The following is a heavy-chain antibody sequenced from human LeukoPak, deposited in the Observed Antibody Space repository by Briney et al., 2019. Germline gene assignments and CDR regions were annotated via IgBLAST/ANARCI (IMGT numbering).Heavy chain of an antibody. Sequence: GASVKVSCKASGGTFSSYAISWVRQAPGQGLEWVGGIIPIFGTANYAQKFQGRVTITTDESTSTAYMELSSLRSEDTAVYYCAREEWRYCSSTSCYREYNWFDPWGPGTLVTVSS. J-gene: IGHJ5*02. D-gene: IGHD2-2*01. CDR3: AREEWRYCSSTSCYREYNWFDP. V-gene: IGHV1-69*05. CDR2: IIPIFGTA. CDR1: GGTFSSYA.